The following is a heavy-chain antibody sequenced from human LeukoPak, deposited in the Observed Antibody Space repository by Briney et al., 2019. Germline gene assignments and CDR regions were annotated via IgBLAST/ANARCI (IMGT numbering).Heavy chain of an antibody. CDR1: RYTFTSYY. V-gene: IGHV1-46*01. J-gene: IGHJ6*03. Sequence: ASVKVSCKASRYTFTSYYMHWVRQAPGQGLEWMGIINPSGGSTSYAQKFQGRVTMTRDTSTSTVYMELSSLRSEDTAVYYCARERGYSYGYYYYYYMDVWGKGTTVTVSS. CDR2: INPSGGST. D-gene: IGHD5-18*01. CDR3: ARERGYSYGYYYYYYMDV.